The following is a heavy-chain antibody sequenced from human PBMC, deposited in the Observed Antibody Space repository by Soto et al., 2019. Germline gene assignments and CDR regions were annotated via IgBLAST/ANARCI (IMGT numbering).Heavy chain of an antibody. CDR1: GFTVSSNY. V-gene: IGHV3-53*01. CDR2: IYSGGST. D-gene: IGHD3-10*01. Sequence: GGSLRLSCAASGFTVSSNYMSWVRQAPGKGLEWVSVIYSGGSTYYADSVKGRFTISRDNSKNTLYLQMNSLRAEDTAVYYCARDGGSGRADYYYYYGMDVWGQGTTVTVSS. CDR3: ARDGGSGRADYYYYYGMDV. J-gene: IGHJ6*02.